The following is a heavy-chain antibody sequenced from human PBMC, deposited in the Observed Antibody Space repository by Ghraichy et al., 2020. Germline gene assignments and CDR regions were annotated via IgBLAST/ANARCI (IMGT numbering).Heavy chain of an antibody. J-gene: IGHJ4*02. Sequence: GGSLRLSCAASGFTFSSHAMTWVRQPPGKGLEWVAAIGGSGSQTFYADSVRGRFTISSDNSKDTLYVHMNNLRAEDTAVYYCTSRGISVRDQWGSLDYWGQGTLVTVSS. CDR1: GFTFSSHA. CDR2: IGGSGSQT. CDR3: TSRGISVRDQWGSLDY. D-gene: IGHD1-26*01. V-gene: IGHV3-23*01.